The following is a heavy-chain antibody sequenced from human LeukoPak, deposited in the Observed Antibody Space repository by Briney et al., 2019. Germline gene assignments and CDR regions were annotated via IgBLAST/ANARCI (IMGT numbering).Heavy chain of an antibody. J-gene: IGHJ4*02. Sequence: ASVKVSCKASGYNFTGYYLHWVRQAPGQGLEWMGWINPNTGGTNYAQKFQGRVTMTRDTSISTAYMELSRLRSDDTAVYYCARGGWDGGFGELRDDFDYWGQGTLVTVSS. V-gene: IGHV1-2*02. CDR2: INPNTGGT. CDR1: GYNFTGYY. CDR3: ARGGWDGGFGELRDDFDY. D-gene: IGHD3-10*01.